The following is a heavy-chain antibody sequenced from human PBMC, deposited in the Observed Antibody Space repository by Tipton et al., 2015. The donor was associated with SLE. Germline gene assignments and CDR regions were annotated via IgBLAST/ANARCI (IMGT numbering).Heavy chain of an antibody. D-gene: IGHD7-27*01. J-gene: IGHJ4*02. CDR3: APITAESDY. Sequence: GSLRLSCAASGFSVSSNYMSWVRQAPGKGLEWVSVIYSAGDTYYADSVKGRFTISRDNAKNSLYLQMNSLRTEDTALYYCAPITAESDYRGQGTMVTVSP. CDR1: GFSVSSNY. V-gene: IGHV3-53*05. CDR2: IYSAGDT.